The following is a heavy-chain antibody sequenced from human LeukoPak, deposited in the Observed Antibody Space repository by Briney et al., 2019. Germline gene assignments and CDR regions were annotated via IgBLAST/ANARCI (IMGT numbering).Heavy chain of an antibody. CDR3: ARQVGGSDY. D-gene: IGHD2-15*01. CDR1: GYTFTDYY. CDR2: INPNSGGT. V-gene: IGHV1-2*06. Sequence: ALVKVSCKASGYTFTDYYMHWVRHAPGQGLEWMGRINPNSGGTNYAQKFQDRVTMTRDTSISTAYMELSRLTSDDTAVYYCARQVGGSDYWGQGTLVTVSS. J-gene: IGHJ4*02.